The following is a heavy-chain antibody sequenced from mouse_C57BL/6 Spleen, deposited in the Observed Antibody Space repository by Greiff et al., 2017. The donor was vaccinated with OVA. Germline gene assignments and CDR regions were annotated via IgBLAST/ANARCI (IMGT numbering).Heavy chain of an antibody. J-gene: IGHJ2*01. V-gene: IGHV2-2*01. CDR1: GFSLTSYG. CDR3: ARGDYQYYFDY. D-gene: IGHD2-4*01. Sequence: VKLQESGPGLVQPSQSLSITCTVSGFSLTSYGVHWVRQSPGKGLEWLGVIWSGGSTDYNAAFISRLSISKDNSKSQVFFKMNSLQADDTAIYYCARGDYQYYFDYWGQGTTLTVSS. CDR2: IWSGGST.